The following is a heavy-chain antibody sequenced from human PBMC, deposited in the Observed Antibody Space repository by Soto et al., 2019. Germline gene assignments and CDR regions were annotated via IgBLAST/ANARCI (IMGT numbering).Heavy chain of an antibody. D-gene: IGHD3-9*01. CDR2: IIPILGIA. V-gene: IGHV1-69*02. Sequence: SVKVSCKASGGTFSSYTISWARQAPGQGLEWMGRIIPILGIANYAQKFQGRVTITADKSTSTAYMELSSLRSEDTAVYYCARGILTGLGYYYMDVWGKGTTVTVSS. CDR1: GGTFSSYT. J-gene: IGHJ6*03. CDR3: ARGILTGLGYYYMDV.